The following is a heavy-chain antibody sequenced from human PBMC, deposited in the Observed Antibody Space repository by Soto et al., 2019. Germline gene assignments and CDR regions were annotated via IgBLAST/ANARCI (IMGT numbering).Heavy chain of an antibody. D-gene: IGHD4-17*01. CDR3: VKGDYHYYYYHLGMDV. V-gene: IGHV3-64D*08. CDR2: ISNNGGTT. CDR1: GFTFSTYS. J-gene: IGHJ6*02. Sequence: EVQLVESGGGLVQPGGSLRVSCSASGFTFSTYSMHWVRQAPGKGLELVSAISNNGGTTYYSDSVKGRFTISRDDSKNTLYLLMTSLRPEDTAVYYCVKGDYHYYYYHLGMDVWGQGTTVTVSS.